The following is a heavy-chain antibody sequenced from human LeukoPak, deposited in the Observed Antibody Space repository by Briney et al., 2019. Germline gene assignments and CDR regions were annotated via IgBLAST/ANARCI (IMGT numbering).Heavy chain of an antibody. CDR3: ARDSPGYGMDV. CDR2: ISSSGSTI. CDR1: GFTFSSYE. V-gene: IGHV3-48*03. Sequence: GGSLRLSCAASGFTFSSYEMSWVRQAPGKGLEWVSYISSSGSTIYYADSVKGRFTISRDNAKNSLYLQMNSLRAEDTAVYYCARDSPGYGMDVWGKGTTVTVSS. J-gene: IGHJ6*04.